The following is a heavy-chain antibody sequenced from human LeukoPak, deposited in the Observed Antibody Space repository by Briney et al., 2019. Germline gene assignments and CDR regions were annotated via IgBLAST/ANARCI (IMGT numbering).Heavy chain of an antibody. Sequence: ASVKVSCKASGYTFTGYYMHWVRQAPGQGLEWMGWINPNSGGTNYAQKFRGRVTMTRDTSISTAYMELSRLRSDDTAVYYCASDTIVVVPAGRVMDVWGKGTTVTVSS. V-gene: IGHV1-2*02. CDR1: GYTFTGYY. J-gene: IGHJ6*04. CDR2: INPNSGGT. CDR3: ASDTIVVVPAGRVMDV. D-gene: IGHD2-2*01.